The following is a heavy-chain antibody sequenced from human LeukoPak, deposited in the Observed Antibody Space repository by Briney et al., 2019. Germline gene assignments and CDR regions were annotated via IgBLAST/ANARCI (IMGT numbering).Heavy chain of an antibody. D-gene: IGHD2-8*02. CDR2: INWNGGST. Sequence: PGGSLRLSCAASGFTFDDYGMSWVRQAPGKGLEWVSGINWNGGSTNYADSVKGRFTISRGNAKNSLYLQMNNLRAEDTALYYCATYRQVLLPFESWGQGTLVTVSS. CDR1: GFTFDDYG. V-gene: IGHV3-20*04. CDR3: ATYRQVLLPFES. J-gene: IGHJ4*02.